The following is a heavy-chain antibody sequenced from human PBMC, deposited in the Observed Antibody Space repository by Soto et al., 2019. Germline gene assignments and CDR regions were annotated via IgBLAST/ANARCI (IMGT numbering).Heavy chain of an antibody. J-gene: IGHJ4*02. CDR1: GGSISSYY. CDR3: ARQAWDCSSTSCSHFDS. CDR2: IYYSGST. V-gene: IGHV4-59*08. D-gene: IGHD2-2*01. Sequence: QVQLQESGPGLVKPSETLSLTCTVSGGSISSYYWSWIRQPPGKGLEWIGYIYYSGSTNYNPSLRSRVTISVATSKNPFPLKLSSVTAADTAVYYCARQAWDCSSTSCSHFDSWGQGTLVTVSS.